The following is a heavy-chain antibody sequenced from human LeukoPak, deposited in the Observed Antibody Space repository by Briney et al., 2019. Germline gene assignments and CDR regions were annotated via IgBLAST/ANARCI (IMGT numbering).Heavy chain of an antibody. J-gene: IGHJ4*02. CDR1: GGSISSSSYY. Sequence: SETLSLTCTVSGGSISSSSYYWGWIRQPPGKGLEWIGSIYYSGSTYYNPSLKSRVTISVDTSKNQFSLKLSSVTAADTAVYYCARQSSGSGWPDAVHDYWGQGTLVTVSS. CDR3: ARQSSGSGWPDAVHDY. V-gene: IGHV4-39*01. D-gene: IGHD6-19*01. CDR2: IYYSGST.